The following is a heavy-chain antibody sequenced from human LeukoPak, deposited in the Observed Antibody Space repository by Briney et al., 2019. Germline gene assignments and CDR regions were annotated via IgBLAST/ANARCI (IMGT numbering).Heavy chain of an antibody. V-gene: IGHV3-23*01. D-gene: IGHD6-13*01. J-gene: IGHJ4*02. CDR1: GFTFSSYA. Sequence: GGSLRLSCAASGFTFSSYAMSWVRQAPGKGLEWVSAISGSGGSTYYADSVKGRFTISRDNSKNTLYLQMNSLRAEDTAVYYCAKLGGAAAGTWTPRDYWGQGTLVTVSS. CDR3: AKLGGAAAGTWTPRDY. CDR2: ISGSGGST.